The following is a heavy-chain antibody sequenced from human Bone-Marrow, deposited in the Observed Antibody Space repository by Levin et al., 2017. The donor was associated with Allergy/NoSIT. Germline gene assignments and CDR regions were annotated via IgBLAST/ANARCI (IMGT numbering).Heavy chain of an antibody. V-gene: IGHV3-30*03. J-gene: IGHJ4*02. CDR2: ISFDGRNK. CDR3: ARDELAIADY. Sequence: GESLKISCAASGFTFSFYGMHWVRQAPGEGLEWVALISFDGRNKYYADSVKGRVTISRDNSKNTLYLQLNSLRPEDTAIYYCARDELAIADYWGQGTLVTVSA. CDR1: GFTFSFYG. D-gene: IGHD6-13*01.